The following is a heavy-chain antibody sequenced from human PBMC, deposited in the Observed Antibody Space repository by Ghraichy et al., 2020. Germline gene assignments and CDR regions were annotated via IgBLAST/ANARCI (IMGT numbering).Heavy chain of an antibody. Sequence: GESLNISCAASGFTFSSYGMHWVRQAPGKGLEWVAVIWYDGSNKYYADSVKGRFTISRDNSKNTLYLQMNSLRAEDTAVYYCAREGLVDTAMAEGVPFDYWGQGTLVTVSS. CDR3: AREGLVDTAMAEGVPFDY. CDR2: IWYDGSNK. D-gene: IGHD5-18*01. J-gene: IGHJ4*02. V-gene: IGHV3-33*01. CDR1: GFTFSSYG.